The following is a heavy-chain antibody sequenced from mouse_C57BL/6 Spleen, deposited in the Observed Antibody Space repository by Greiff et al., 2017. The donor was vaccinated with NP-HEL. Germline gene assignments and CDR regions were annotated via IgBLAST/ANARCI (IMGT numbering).Heavy chain of an antibody. CDR3: ARKGTYYSKGSAMDY. CDR2: IYPSDSET. CDR1: GYTFTSYW. D-gene: IGHD2-5*01. V-gene: IGHV1-61*01. J-gene: IGHJ4*01. Sequence: QVQLQQSGAELVRPGSSVKLSCKASGYTFTSYWMDWVKQRPGQGLEWIGNIYPSDSETHYNQKFKDKATLTVDKSSSTAYMQLSSLTSEDSAVYYCARKGTYYSKGSAMDYWGQGTSVTVSS.